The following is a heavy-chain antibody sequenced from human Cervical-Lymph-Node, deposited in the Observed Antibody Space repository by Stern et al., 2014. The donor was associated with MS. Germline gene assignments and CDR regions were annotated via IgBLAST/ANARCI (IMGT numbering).Heavy chain of an antibody. J-gene: IGHJ4*02. Sequence: VHLVESGAEVKKPGASVKVSCKASGYTFNIYGINWVRQAPGQGLEWMGWISAYNGNTDYAQKFQGRVTMTTDTSTSTAYMDLRSLRSDDTAVYYCARHYSGYDYFDYWGQGTLVTVSS. CDR1: GYTFNIYG. CDR2: ISAYNGNT. CDR3: ARHYSGYDYFDY. V-gene: IGHV1-18*01. D-gene: IGHD5-12*01.